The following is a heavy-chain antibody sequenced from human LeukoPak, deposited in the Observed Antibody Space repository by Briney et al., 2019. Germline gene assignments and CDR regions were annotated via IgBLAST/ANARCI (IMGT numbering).Heavy chain of an antibody. D-gene: IGHD2-8*01. J-gene: IGHJ6*02. Sequence: GGSLRLSCAASGFTFSSYSMNWVCQAPGKGLEWVSSISSSSSYIYYADSVKGRFTISRDNAKNSLYLQMNSLRAEDTAVYYCARTLYGLGDYGMDVWGQGTTVTVSS. V-gene: IGHV3-21*01. CDR3: ARTLYGLGDYGMDV. CDR1: GFTFSSYS. CDR2: ISSSSSYI.